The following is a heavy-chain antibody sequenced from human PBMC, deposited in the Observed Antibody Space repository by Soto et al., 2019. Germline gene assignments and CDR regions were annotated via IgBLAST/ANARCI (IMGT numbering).Heavy chain of an antibody. Sequence: GASVKVSCKVSGYTLTELSMHWVRQAPGKGLEWMGGFDPEDGETIYAQKFQGRVTMTEDTSTDTAYMELSSLRSEDTAVYYCARDRDSSTFGVGYYYYGMDVWGQGTTVTVSS. CDR1: GYTLTELS. D-gene: IGHD6-13*01. CDR3: ARDRDSSTFGVGYYYYGMDV. V-gene: IGHV1-24*01. J-gene: IGHJ6*02. CDR2: FDPEDGET.